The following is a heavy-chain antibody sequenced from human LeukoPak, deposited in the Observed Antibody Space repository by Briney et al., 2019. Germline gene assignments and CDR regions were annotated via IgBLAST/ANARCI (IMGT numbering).Heavy chain of an antibody. Sequence: ASVKVSCKASGYTFTSYGISWVRQAHGQGLEWMGWISAYSGNTKYAKKLQGRVTMTTDTSMSTAYMELRSLTSDDTAVYYCARPDYGGNRGAFDIWGQGTMVTVSS. V-gene: IGHV1-18*01. CDR2: ISAYSGNT. D-gene: IGHD4-23*01. CDR1: GYTFTSYG. J-gene: IGHJ3*02. CDR3: ARPDYGGNRGAFDI.